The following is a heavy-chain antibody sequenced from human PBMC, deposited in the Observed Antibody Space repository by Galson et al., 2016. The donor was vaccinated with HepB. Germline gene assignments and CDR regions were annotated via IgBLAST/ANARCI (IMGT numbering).Heavy chain of an antibody. CDR3: ARTEFGIVGRTSSVVGY. Sequence: SETLSLTCTVSGGSISSGHWWSWVRQSPGKGLEWIGEIFETGKTNYNPSLRSRVTISLDRSRNQFSLYLTSVTAADTAVYYCARTEFGIVGRTSSVVGYWGQGTLVTVSS. CDR2: IFETGKT. J-gene: IGHJ4*02. V-gene: IGHV4-4*02. D-gene: IGHD1-26*01. CDR1: GGSISSGHW.